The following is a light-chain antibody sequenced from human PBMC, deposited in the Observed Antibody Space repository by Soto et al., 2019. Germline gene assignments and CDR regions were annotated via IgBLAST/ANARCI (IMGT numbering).Light chain of an antibody. J-gene: IGLJ1*01. CDR2: EVS. Sequence: QSVLTQPASVSGSPGQSITISCTGTSSDVGGYNYVSWYQQHPGKAPQLIIYEVSNRPSGVSNRFSGSKSGNTASLTISGLQPEDEADYYCCSYAGSSTYVFGTGTKVTVL. V-gene: IGLV2-14*01. CDR1: SSDVGGYNY. CDR3: CSYAGSSTYV.